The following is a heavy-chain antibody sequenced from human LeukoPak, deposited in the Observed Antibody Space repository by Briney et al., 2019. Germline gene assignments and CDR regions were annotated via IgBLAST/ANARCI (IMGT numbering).Heavy chain of an antibody. D-gene: IGHD3-22*01. CDR1: GFTFSSYA. J-gene: IGHJ4*02. CDR2: ISSNGGST. Sequence: GGSLSLSCSASGFTFSSYAMYWVRQAPGKGLEYVSGISSNGGSTCYADSVKGRFTISRDNSKNTLYLQMSSLRAEDTAVYYCVNRGGLLLYFIYWGQGTLVTVSS. CDR3: VNRGGLLLYFIY. V-gene: IGHV3-64D*06.